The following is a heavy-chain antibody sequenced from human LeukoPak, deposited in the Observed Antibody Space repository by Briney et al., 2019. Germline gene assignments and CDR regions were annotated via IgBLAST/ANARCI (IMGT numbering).Heavy chain of an antibody. J-gene: IGHJ5*02. CDR3: ARGYSSSGSGSTNWFDP. CDR2: VNTDGSRT. Sequence: GGSLRLSCAASGFTFSTYWMHWVRQAPGKGLVWVSHVNTDGSRTNYADSVKGRFTISRDNAKNTLYLQMSSLRVEDTAVYYCARGYSSSGSGSTNWFDPWGQGTLVTVSS. CDR1: GFTFSTYW. V-gene: IGHV3-74*01. D-gene: IGHD6-13*01.